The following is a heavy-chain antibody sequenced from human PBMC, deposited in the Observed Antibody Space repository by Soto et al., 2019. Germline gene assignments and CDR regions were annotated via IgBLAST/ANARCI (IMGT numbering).Heavy chain of an antibody. CDR3: ISPGYLRPYHYYGMDV. D-gene: IGHD3-9*01. CDR1: GFTFSTYA. Sequence: GGSLRLSCAASGFTFSTYAMAWVRQAPGKGLEWVANIKEDGSEKYYVDSVKGRFTISRDNARNSLYLQVDSLRVEDTAVYYDISPGYLRPYHYYGMDVWGQGTTVTVSS. J-gene: IGHJ6*02. CDR2: IKEDGSEK. V-gene: IGHV3-7*01.